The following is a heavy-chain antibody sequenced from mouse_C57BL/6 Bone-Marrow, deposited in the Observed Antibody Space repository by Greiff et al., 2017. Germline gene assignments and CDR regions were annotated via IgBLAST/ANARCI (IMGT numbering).Heavy chain of an antibody. CDR3: TSNLDWYFDV. CDR2: IDPENGDT. D-gene: IGHD2-1*01. J-gene: IGHJ1*03. CDR1: GFNFKDDY. Sequence: EVKLQESGAELVRPGASVKLSCTASGFNFKDDYMHWVKQRPEQGLEWIGWIDPENGDTDYASKFQGKATITADTSSNTAYLQLSSLTSEDSAVYYCTSNLDWYFDVWGTGTTVTVSS. V-gene: IGHV14-4*01.